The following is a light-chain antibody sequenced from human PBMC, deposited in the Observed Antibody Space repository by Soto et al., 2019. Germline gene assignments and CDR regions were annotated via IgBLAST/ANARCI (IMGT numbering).Light chain of an antibody. J-gene: IGKJ1*01. CDR1: QTISTW. V-gene: IGKV1-5*03. CDR2: KAS. CDR3: QQSYSTPRT. Sequence: DIQMTQSRSTLSASVGDRVTITCRASQTISTWLAWYQQKPGKAPKLLIYKASILGSGVPSRFSGSGSGTEFTLTISSLQPEDFATYYCQQSYSTPRTFGQGTKVDIK.